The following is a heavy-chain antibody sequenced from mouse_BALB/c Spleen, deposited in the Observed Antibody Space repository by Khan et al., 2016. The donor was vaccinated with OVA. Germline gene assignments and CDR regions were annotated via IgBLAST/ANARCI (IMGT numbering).Heavy chain of an antibody. J-gene: IGHJ4*01. CDR2: INPKNGVT. CDR1: GYTFTEYT. D-gene: IGHD3-3*01. CDR3: ARDAGRY. Sequence: VQLQQSGPELVKPGASVKISCKPSGYTFTEYTLHWVKQSHGKSLEWIGVINPKNGVTTYNQKFKGKATLTVDKCSSTAYMEFRSLTSEDSAVYYCARDAGRYWGQGTSVTVSS. V-gene: IGHV1-18*01.